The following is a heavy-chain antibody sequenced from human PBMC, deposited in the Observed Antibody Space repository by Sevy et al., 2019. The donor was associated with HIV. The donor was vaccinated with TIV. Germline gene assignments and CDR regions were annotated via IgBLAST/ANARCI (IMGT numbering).Heavy chain of an antibody. CDR2: ISAGGGST. J-gene: IGHJ4*02. D-gene: IGHD3-16*01. CDR1: GFTFISYA. CDR3: AKEQLGGFY. Sequence: GGSLRLSCAASGFTFISYAMSWVRQAPGKGLEWVSSISAGGGSTYYAYSVKGRFTISRDNSKNTLDLQMNRLRAEDTAVYYCAKEQLGGFYWGQGTLVTVSS. V-gene: IGHV3-23*01.